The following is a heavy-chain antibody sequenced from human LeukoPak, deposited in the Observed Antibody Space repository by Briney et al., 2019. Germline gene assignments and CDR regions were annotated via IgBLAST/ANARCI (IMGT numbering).Heavy chain of an antibody. CDR1: GFTFSSYA. J-gene: IGHJ4*02. Sequence: PGGSLRLSCAASGFTFSSYAMSWVRQAPGKGLEWASAISGSGGSTYYADSVKGRFTISRDNSKNTLYLQMNSLRAEDTAVYYCAKDYTSAGTRDYWGQGTLVTVSS. CDR2: ISGSGGST. CDR3: AKDYTSAGTRDY. D-gene: IGHD6-13*01. V-gene: IGHV3-23*01.